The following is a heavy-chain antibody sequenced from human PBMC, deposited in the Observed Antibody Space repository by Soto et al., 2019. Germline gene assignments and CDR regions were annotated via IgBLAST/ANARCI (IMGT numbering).Heavy chain of an antibody. CDR2: MYHSGST. V-gene: IGHV4-38-2*02. J-gene: IGHJ5*02. Sequence: SETLSLTCTVSGYSISSGYYWTWIRQPPGKGLEWIGSMYHSGSTFYNPSLRSRVTISLDTSKNQFSLKLSSVTASDMAVYYCARDTSGYYWFDPWGPGTLVTVSS. CDR1: GYSISSGYY. D-gene: IGHD5-12*01. CDR3: ARDTSGYYWFDP.